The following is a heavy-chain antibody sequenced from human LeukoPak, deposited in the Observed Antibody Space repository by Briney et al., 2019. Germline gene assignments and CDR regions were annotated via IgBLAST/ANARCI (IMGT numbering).Heavy chain of an antibody. CDR1: GFTVSSNY. D-gene: IGHD1-7*01. CDR2: IYSGGST. J-gene: IGHJ4*02. CDR3: ARADTGTTSSLDY. V-gene: IGHV3-53*01. Sequence: GGSLRLSCAASGFTVSSNYMSWVRQAPGKGLEWVSVIYSGGSTYYADSVKGRFTISRDNAKNTLYLQMNSLRAEDTAVYYCARADTGTTSSLDYWGQGTLVTVSS.